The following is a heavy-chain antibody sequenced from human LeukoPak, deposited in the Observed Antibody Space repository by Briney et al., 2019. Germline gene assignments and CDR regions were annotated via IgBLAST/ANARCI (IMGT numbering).Heavy chain of an antibody. CDR1: GGSISSYY. CDR2: INHSGST. D-gene: IGHD3-9*01. J-gene: IGHJ6*02. CDR3: AAKYYDILTGYLFYGMDV. V-gene: IGHV4-34*01. Sequence: SETLSLACTVSGGSISSYYWSWIRQPPGKGLEWIGEINHSGSTNYNPSLKSRVTISVDTSKNQFSLKLSSVTAADTAVYYCAAKYYDILTGYLFYGMDVWGQGTTVTVSS.